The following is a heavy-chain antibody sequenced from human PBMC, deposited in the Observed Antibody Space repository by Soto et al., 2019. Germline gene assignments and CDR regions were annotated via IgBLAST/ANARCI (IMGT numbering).Heavy chain of an antibody. J-gene: IGHJ5*02. Sequence: ASVKVSCKTSGDTFTDSSMHWVRQAPGQGLEWMGWINLNSGDTNYAEKSRGRVTMTRDTSIITAYMELTRLKSDDTAVYYCARDLGGYDLYGPDTWGQGTLVTVSS. D-gene: IGHD5-12*01. CDR3: ARDLGGYDLYGPDT. V-gene: IGHV1-2*02. CDR2: INLNSGDT. CDR1: GDTFTDSS.